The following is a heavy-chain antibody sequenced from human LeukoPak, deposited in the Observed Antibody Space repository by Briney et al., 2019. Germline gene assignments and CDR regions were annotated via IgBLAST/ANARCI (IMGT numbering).Heavy chain of an antibody. CDR1: GFSFSSYA. V-gene: IGHV3-23*01. Sequence: GGSLRLSCAASGFSFSSYAMSWVRQAPGKGLEWVSSISATGGSTYYTDSVKGRFTISRDNSNNTLYLQMNSLRAEDTAVYYCAKDTVKVSTIRRVPHYMDVWGKGTTVTISS. CDR2: ISATGGST. J-gene: IGHJ6*03. CDR3: AKDTVKVSTIRRVPHYMDV. D-gene: IGHD5/OR15-5a*01.